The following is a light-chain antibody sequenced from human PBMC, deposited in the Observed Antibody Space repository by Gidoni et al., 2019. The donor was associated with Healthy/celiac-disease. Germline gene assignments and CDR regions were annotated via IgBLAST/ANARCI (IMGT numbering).Light chain of an antibody. Sequence: QSMLTPPLSVSAATVHMVPISCTGSSSNIGEGSDVHWYQQLPGTAPKLLIYDNSNRPSGVPDRFSGSKSGTSASLAITGLQAEDEADYYCQAYDSSRSGSIVVGGGTKLTVL. V-gene: IGLV1-40*01. CDR2: DNS. J-gene: IGLJ2*01. CDR3: QAYDSSRSGSIV. CDR1: SSNIGEGSD.